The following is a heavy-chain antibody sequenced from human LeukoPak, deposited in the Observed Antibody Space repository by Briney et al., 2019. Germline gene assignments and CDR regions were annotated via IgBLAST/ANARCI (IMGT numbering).Heavy chain of an antibody. CDR2: IYTSGST. CDR3: ARVLYDYVWGSYRSGYFDY. Sequence: SETLSLTCTVSGGSISSYYWSWIRQPAGKGLEWIGRIYTSGSTNYNPSLKSRVTISVDTSKNQFSLKLSSVTAADTAVYYCARVLYDYVWGSYRSGYFDYWGQGTLVTVSS. J-gene: IGHJ4*02. CDR1: GGSISSYY. V-gene: IGHV4-4*07. D-gene: IGHD3-16*02.